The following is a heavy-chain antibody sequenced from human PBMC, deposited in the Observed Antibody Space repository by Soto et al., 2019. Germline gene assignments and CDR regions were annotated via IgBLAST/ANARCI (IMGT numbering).Heavy chain of an antibody. CDR2: IYPGDSDT. Sequence: GESLKISCKGYGYSFTTYWIGWVRQMPGKGLEWMGIIYPGDSDTRYSPSFQGQVTISADKSISTAYMELSSLRSEDTAVYYCARESRYCSGGSCYFLPGIDYWGQGTLVTVSS. D-gene: IGHD2-15*01. CDR3: ARESRYCSGGSCYFLPGIDY. V-gene: IGHV5-51*01. J-gene: IGHJ4*02. CDR1: GYSFTTYW.